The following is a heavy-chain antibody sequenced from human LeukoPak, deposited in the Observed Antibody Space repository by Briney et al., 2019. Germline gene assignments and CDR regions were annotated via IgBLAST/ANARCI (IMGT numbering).Heavy chain of an antibody. CDR2: ISDRGGST. Sequence: PGGSLRLSCAASGFTFSSYAMSWVRQAPGKGLEWVSSISDRGGSTYYADSVKGRFTISRDSSKNTLYLQLNSLRAEDTAVYYCAKDQLGYCTNGLCYTKESPFDVWGQGTMVTVSS. V-gene: IGHV3-23*01. J-gene: IGHJ3*01. CDR1: GFTFSSYA. D-gene: IGHD2-8*01. CDR3: AKDQLGYCTNGLCYTKESPFDV.